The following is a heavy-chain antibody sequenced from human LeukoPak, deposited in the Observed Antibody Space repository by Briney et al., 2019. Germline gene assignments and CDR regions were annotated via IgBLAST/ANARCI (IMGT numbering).Heavy chain of an antibody. Sequence: NPSETLSLTCTVSGGSISSYYWSWIRQPPGKGLERIGYIYYIGSTNYNPSLKSRVTISVDTSKNQFSLKLSSVTAADTAVYYCARDYSSGWFDPWGQGTLVTVSS. V-gene: IGHV4-59*01. CDR2: IYYIGST. CDR1: GGSISSYY. D-gene: IGHD6-6*01. J-gene: IGHJ5*02. CDR3: ARDYSSGWFDP.